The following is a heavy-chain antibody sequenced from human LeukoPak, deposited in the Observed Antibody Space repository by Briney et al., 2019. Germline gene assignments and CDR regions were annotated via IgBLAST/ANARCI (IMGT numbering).Heavy chain of an antibody. V-gene: IGHV3-30*12. D-gene: IGHD3-22*01. CDR3: TRSGYRHPYHFDS. CDR1: GFLFSAHD. Sequence: GGSLRLSCGASGFLFSAHDMHWVRQPPGKGLEWVAFIQNDGTYTYYADSVKGRFTISRDNSKNTLSLQMNSLRAEDTAIYYCTRSGYRHPYHFDSWGQGTLVTVSS. J-gene: IGHJ4*02. CDR2: IQNDGTYT.